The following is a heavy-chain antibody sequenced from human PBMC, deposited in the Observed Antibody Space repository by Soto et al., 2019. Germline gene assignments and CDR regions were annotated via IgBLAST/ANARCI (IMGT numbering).Heavy chain of an antibody. CDR3: ARDSSTPRITMIVVVMDYYYGMDV. V-gene: IGHV3-30*03. J-gene: IGHJ6*02. D-gene: IGHD3-22*01. CDR2: ISYDGSRK. CDR1: GFTFANYG. Sequence: GGSLRLSCAASGFTFANYGMHWVRQAPDKGLEWMAFISYDGSRKSYADSVKGRFTISRDNSKNTLYLQMNSLRAEDTAVYYCARDSSTPRITMIVVVMDYYYGMDVWGQGTTVTVSS.